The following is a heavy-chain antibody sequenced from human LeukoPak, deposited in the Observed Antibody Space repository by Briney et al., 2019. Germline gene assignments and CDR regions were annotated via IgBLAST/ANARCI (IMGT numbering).Heavy chain of an antibody. CDR2: ISSSGSPK. Sequence: GGSLRLSCVASGFTFSSYEMNWVRQAPGKGLEWVSYISSSGSPKKYADSVKGRFTISRDNAKQSLFLQMTSLRAEDTALYYCARVAGTGFYSDSWGQGTLVTVSS. V-gene: IGHV3-48*03. J-gene: IGHJ4*02. D-gene: IGHD6-19*01. CDR3: ARVAGTGFYSDS. CDR1: GFTFSSYE.